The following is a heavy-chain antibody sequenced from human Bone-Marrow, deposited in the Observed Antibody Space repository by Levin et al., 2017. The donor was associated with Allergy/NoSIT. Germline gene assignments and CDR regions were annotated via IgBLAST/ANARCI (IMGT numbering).Heavy chain of an antibody. Sequence: RSQTLSLTCTVSGGSISSSSYYWGWIRQPPGKGLEWIGSIYYSGSTYYNPSLKSRVTISVDTSKNQFSLKLSSVTAADTAVYYCARRGGQWLVRDNWFDPWGQGTLVTVSS. V-gene: IGHV4-39*01. D-gene: IGHD6-19*01. CDR3: ARRGGQWLVRDNWFDP. CDR1: GGSISSSSYY. CDR2: IYYSGST. J-gene: IGHJ5*02.